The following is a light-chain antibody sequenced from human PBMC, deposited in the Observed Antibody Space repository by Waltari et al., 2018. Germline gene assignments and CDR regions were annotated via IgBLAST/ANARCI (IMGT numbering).Light chain of an antibody. CDR1: SSHVGASNF. J-gene: IGLJ2*01. V-gene: IGLV2-8*01. CDR2: EVS. Sequence: QSALTQPPSASGSLGQSVTISCTRTSSHVGASNFVSWYQQNPGKAPKLMIFEVSKRPSGVPDRFSGSRSGNTASLTVSGLQAEDEADYYCSSDAGSNNYVILGGGTKLTVL. CDR3: SSDAGSNNYVI.